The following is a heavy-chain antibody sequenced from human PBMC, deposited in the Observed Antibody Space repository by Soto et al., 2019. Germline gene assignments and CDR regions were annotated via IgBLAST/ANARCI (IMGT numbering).Heavy chain of an antibody. Sequence: KPSETLSLTCTVSGDSISSGNKYWSWIRQAPGKGLEWIGYIFSSGTTYYNPSLKSRLTMSLDTSQNQFSLRLASVTDADSAVYYCARVPSPFDYYSAMDVWGQGTTVTVSS. CDR1: GDSISSGNKY. CDR3: ARVPSPFDYYSAMDV. J-gene: IGHJ6*02. D-gene: IGHD3-16*01. V-gene: IGHV4-30-4*01. CDR2: IFSSGTT.